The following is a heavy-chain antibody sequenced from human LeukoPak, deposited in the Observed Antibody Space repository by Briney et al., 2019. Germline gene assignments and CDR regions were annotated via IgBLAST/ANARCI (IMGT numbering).Heavy chain of an antibody. CDR1: GLTLSNHY. J-gene: IGHJ4*02. CDR3: ASDISDKGFDY. V-gene: IGHV3-11*04. CDR2: ISNIGSTT. D-gene: IGHD3-3*02. Sequence: PGGSLRLSCAASGLTLSNHYMSWIRQAPGKGLGWVSYISNIGSTTHHADSVKGRFTISRDNAKNSLYLQMNSLRAEDAAVYYCASDISDKGFDYWGQGTLVTVSS.